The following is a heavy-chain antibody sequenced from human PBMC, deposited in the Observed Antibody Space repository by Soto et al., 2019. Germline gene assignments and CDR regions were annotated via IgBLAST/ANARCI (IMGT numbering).Heavy chain of an antibody. V-gene: IGHV1-46*01. J-gene: IGHJ1*01. CDR2: VNPSGGSA. Sequence: ASVKVSCKTSGYIFTAYSMHWVRQAPGQGLEWMGVVNPSGGSAHYAQSFEGRVTLTRDTSTSTFYMELSNLRSEDTAVYYCAREENCRGGTCYSEYFHHWGQGTLVTVSS. CDR1: GYIFTAYS. CDR3: AREENCRGGTCYSEYFHH. D-gene: IGHD2-15*01.